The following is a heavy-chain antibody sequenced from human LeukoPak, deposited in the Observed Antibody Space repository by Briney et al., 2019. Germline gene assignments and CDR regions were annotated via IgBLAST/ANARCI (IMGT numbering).Heavy chain of an antibody. Sequence: PSETLSLTCTVSGGSISSYYWSWIRQPPGKGLEWIGYIYYSGSTNYNPSLKSRVTISVDTSKNQFSLKLSSVTAADTAVYYCARESYYGSGSYPDWGQGTLVTVSS. D-gene: IGHD3-10*01. CDR1: GGSISSYY. CDR2: IYYSGST. J-gene: IGHJ4*02. V-gene: IGHV4-59*01. CDR3: ARESYYGSGSYPD.